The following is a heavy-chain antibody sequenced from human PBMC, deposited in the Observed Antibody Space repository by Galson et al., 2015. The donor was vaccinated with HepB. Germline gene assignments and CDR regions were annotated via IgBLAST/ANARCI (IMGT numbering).Heavy chain of an antibody. CDR3: AKIGRRSSSFEDY. CDR1: GFTFSSYD. CDR2: ISGSGGST. D-gene: IGHD6-6*01. V-gene: IGHV3-23*01. Sequence: SLRLSCAASGFTFSSYDMSWVRQAPGKGLEWVSAISGSGGSTYYADSVKGRFTISRDNSKNTLYLQMNSLRAEDTAVYYCAKIGRRSSSFEDYWGQGTLVTVSS. J-gene: IGHJ4*02.